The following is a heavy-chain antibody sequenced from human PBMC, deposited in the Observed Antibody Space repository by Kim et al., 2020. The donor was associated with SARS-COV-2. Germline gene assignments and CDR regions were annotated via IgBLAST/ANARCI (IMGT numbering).Heavy chain of an antibody. J-gene: IGHJ6*02. V-gene: IGHV3-30*18. Sequence: GGSLRLSCAAYGFTFSSYGMHWVRQAPGKGLEWVAVISYDGSNKYYADSVKGRFTISRDNYKNTLYLQMNSLRAEDTAVYYCAKDQMYYYDSSGYYGYYYYGMDVWGQGTTVTLSS. CDR2: ISYDGSNK. D-gene: IGHD3-22*01. CDR1: GFTFSSYG. CDR3: AKDQMYYYDSSGYYGYYYYGMDV.